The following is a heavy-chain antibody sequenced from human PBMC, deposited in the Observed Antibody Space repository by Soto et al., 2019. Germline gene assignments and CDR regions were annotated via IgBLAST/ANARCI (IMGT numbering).Heavy chain of an antibody. Sequence: SETLSLTCAVSGGSISSGGYSWSWIRQPPGKGLEWIGYMYHSGSTYYNPSLKSRVTISIDRSKNQFSLKLSSVTAADTAVYYCASQTANYYGAGSYYLPFDYWGQGTLVTVSS. V-gene: IGHV4-30-2*02. CDR1: GGSISSGGYS. J-gene: IGHJ4*02. CDR3: ASQTANYYGAGSYYLPFDY. D-gene: IGHD3-10*01. CDR2: MYHSGST.